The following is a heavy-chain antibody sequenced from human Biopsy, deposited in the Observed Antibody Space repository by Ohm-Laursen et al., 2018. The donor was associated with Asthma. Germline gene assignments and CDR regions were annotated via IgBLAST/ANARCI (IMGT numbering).Heavy chain of an antibody. CDR3: ARTFHFWSPHHAEHYQL. V-gene: IGHV3-7*01. CDR1: GFTFGDYW. J-gene: IGHJ1*01. D-gene: IGHD3-3*02. Sequence: SLRLSCAASGFTFGDYWMSWVRQVPGKGLEWVANIKHDGSEKNHVDSLKGRSTISRDNAKNSLYLQMNSLRAEDTAVYYCARTFHFWSPHHAEHYQLWGQGTLVTVSS. CDR2: IKHDGSEK.